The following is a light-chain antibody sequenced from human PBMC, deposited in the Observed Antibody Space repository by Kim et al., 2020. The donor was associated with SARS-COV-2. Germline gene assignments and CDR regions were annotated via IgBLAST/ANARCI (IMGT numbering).Light chain of an antibody. CDR2: GNT. J-gene: IGLJ2*01. Sequence: QSVLTQPPSVSGAPGQRVTISCTGSSSNIGSIYDLHWYQQLPGTAPKLLIYGNTNRPSGVPDRFSGSKSGTSASLAITGLQPEDEGDYYCQSYDSSLSAWVFGGGTKLTVL. V-gene: IGLV1-40*01. CDR1: SSNIGSIYD. CDR3: QSYDSSLSAWV.